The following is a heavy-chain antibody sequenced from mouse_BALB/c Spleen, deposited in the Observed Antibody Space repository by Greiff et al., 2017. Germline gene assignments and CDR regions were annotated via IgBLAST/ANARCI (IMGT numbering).Heavy chain of an antibody. CDR2: IHYSGST. CDR1: GYSITSGYI. Sequence: DVKLQESGPDLVKPSQSLSLSCTVTGYSITSGYIWHWIRQSPGNQLEWMGYIHYSGSTNYNPSLKSRISITRDTSKNQFFLQLNSVTTEDTATYYCANYDYDALDYWGQGTSVTVSS. D-gene: IGHD1-1*02. CDR3: ANYDYDALDY. V-gene: IGHV3-1*02. J-gene: IGHJ4*01.